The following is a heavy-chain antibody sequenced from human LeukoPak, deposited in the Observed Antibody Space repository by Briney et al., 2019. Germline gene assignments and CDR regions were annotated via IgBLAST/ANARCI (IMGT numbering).Heavy chain of an antibody. CDR2: IKQDGSEK. Sequence: GESLRLSCAASKFTFSNNWMSWVRQAPGKGLEWVANIKQDGSEKYYVDSVKGRFTISRDNAKNSLYLQMNSLRAEDTAVYYCARVITMIVVVITAPGYFDYWGQGTLVTVSS. CDR3: ARVITMIVVVITAPGYFDY. CDR1: KFTFSNNW. V-gene: IGHV3-7*01. D-gene: IGHD3-22*01. J-gene: IGHJ4*02.